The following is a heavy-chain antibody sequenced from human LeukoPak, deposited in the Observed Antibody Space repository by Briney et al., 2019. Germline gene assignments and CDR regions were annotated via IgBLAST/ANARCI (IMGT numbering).Heavy chain of an antibody. CDR1: GGSISSYY. D-gene: IGHD5-18*01. Sequence: SETLSLTCTVSGGSISSYYWSWIRQPPGKGLEWIGYIYYSGSTNYNPSLKSRVTISVDTSKNQFSLKLSSVTAADTAVYYCARGVSSYGPDAFDIWGRGTMVTVSS. CDR3: ARGVSSYGPDAFDI. CDR2: IYYSGST. V-gene: IGHV4-59*01. J-gene: IGHJ3*02.